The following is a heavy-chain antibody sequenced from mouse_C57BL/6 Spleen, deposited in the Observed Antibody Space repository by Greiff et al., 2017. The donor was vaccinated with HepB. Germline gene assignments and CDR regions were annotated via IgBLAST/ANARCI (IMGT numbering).Heavy chain of an antibody. CDR1: GFTFSSYA. J-gene: IGHJ3*01. V-gene: IGHV5-4*01. CDR3: ARARYDYDAWFAY. Sequence: EVQLQESGGGLVKPGGSLKLSCAASGFTFSSYAMSWVRQTPEKRLEWVATISDGGSYTYYPDNVKGRFTISRDNAKNKLYLQMSHLKSEDTAMYYCARARYDYDAWFAYWGQGTLVTVSA. D-gene: IGHD2-4*01. CDR2: ISDGGSYT.